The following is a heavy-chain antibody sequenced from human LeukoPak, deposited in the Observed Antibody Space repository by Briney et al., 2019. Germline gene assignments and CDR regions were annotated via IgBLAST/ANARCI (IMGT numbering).Heavy chain of an antibody. V-gene: IGHV1-8*01. D-gene: IGHD4-17*01. J-gene: IGHJ5*02. CDR3: VRVKPVPTVSFDP. CDR2: INPNSLIP. CDR1: GYVLGHYD. Sequence: EASVKVSCKASGYVLGHYDINWVRQAPGQGLEYIGWINPNSLIPGYARKFRGRVILTMDTSIRTAYMELSGLTYDDTAIYYCVRVKPVPTVSFDPWGQGTLVTVSS.